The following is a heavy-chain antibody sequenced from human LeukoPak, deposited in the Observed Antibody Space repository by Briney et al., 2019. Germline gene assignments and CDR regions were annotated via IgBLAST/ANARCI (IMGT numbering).Heavy chain of an antibody. J-gene: IGHJ5*02. V-gene: IGHV1-18*01. CDR2: ISAYSGNT. D-gene: IGHD2-21*02. CDR3: ARSPGYCADACYEGAWADP. CDR1: GYTFSNYG. Sequence: VASVKVSCKASGYTFSNYGLTWVRQAPGQGLEWMGWISAYSGNTRYAQKFQDRVTMTTDSSTNTAYLDLRNLRFDDTAMYYCARSPGYCADACYEGAWADPWGQGTLVTVSS.